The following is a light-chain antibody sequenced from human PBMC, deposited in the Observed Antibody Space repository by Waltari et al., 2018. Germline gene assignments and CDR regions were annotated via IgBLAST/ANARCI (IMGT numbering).Light chain of an antibody. CDR3: QMYRSLPAT. Sequence: ELVLTQSPGTLSLSPGDRVTLSFRASQSVGSPLAWYQQKPGQAPRLLIYDASSRATGIPDRFSGSGSGTDFSLTISRLEPEDFAVYYCQMYRSLPATFGQGTKVEIK. CDR2: DAS. J-gene: IGKJ1*01. CDR1: QSVGSP. V-gene: IGKV3-20*01.